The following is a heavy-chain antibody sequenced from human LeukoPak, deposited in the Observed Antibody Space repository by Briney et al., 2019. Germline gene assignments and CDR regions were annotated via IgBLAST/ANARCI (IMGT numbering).Heavy chain of an antibody. CDR2: INHSGST. V-gene: IGHV4-34*01. CDR3: ARMRRITMVRGAAGYYYYGMDV. J-gene: IGHJ6*02. Sequence: GSLRLSCAASGFTFSSNYMSWVRQAPGKGLEWIGEINHSGSTNYNPSLKSRVTISVDTSKNQFSLKLSSVTAADTAVYYCARMRRITMVRGAAGYYYYGMDVWGQGTTVTVSS. D-gene: IGHD3-10*01. CDR1: GFTFSSNY.